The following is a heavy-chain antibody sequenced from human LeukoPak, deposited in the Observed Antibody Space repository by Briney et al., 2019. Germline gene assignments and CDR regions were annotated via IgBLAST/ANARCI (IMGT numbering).Heavy chain of an antibody. D-gene: IGHD4-23*01. V-gene: IGHV1-69*13. J-gene: IGHJ4*02. Sequence: ASVKVSCKASGGTFSSYAISWVRQAPGQGLEWMERIIPIFGTANYAQKFQGRVTITADESTSTAYMELSSLRSEDTAVYYCARDHDYGGDSDYWGQGTLVTVSS. CDR1: GGTFSSYA. CDR3: ARDHDYGGDSDY. CDR2: IIPIFGTA.